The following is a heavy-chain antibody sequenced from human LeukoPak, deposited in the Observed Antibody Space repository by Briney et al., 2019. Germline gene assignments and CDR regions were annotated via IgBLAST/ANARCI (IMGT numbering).Heavy chain of an antibody. J-gene: IGHJ3*02. CDR2: IKQDGSEK. CDR3: AKGLGPNFVGAFDI. V-gene: IGHV3-7*01. D-gene: IGHD3-16*01. Sequence: RTGGSLRLSCAASGFTFSSYWMSWVRQAPGKGMEWVANIKQDGSEKYYVDSVKGRFTISRDNAKNSLYLQMNSLRAEDTAVYYCAKGLGPNFVGAFDIWGQGTMVTVSS. CDR1: GFTFSSYW.